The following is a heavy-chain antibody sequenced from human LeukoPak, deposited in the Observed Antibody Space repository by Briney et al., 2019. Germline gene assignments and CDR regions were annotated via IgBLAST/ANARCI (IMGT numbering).Heavy chain of an antibody. CDR2: IRSKAYGGTT. J-gene: IGHJ3*02. CDR3: TREVDYGGNQAFDI. CDR1: GFTFSSYA. V-gene: IGHV3-49*04. D-gene: IGHD4-23*01. Sequence: GGSLRLSCAASGFTFSSYAMSWVRQAPGKGLEWVGFIRSKAYGGTTEYAASVKGRFTISRDDSKSIAYPQMNSLKTEDTAVYYCTREVDYGGNQAFDIWGQGTMVTVSS.